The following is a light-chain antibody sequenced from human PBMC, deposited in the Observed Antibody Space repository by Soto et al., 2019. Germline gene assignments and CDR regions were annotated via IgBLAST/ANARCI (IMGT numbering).Light chain of an antibody. CDR2: AGS. CDR3: QQVNSYPIT. V-gene: IGKV1-9*01. Sequence: DIQLTQSPSFLSASVGDRVTITCRASQDISSHSAWYQQKPGKAPKLLVYAGSTLQIGVPPRFSGSGSGTEFTLTISSVQPEDFAIYYCQQVNSYPITFGQGTRLDLK. CDR1: QDISSH. J-gene: IGKJ5*01.